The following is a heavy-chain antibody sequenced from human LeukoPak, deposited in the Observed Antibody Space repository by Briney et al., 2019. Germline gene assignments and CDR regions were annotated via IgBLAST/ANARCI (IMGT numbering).Heavy chain of an antibody. CDR2: IVVGSGNT. CDR3: AADLPYSNYGRLDY. Sequence: VASVKVSCKASGFSFATSAVQWVRQARGQRLEWIGWIVVGSGNTNYAQKFRERVTITRDTSTSTAYLELSSLRSEDTAVYFCAADLPYSNYGRLDYWGQGTLVTVSS. CDR1: GFSFATSA. D-gene: IGHD4-11*01. V-gene: IGHV1-58*01. J-gene: IGHJ4*02.